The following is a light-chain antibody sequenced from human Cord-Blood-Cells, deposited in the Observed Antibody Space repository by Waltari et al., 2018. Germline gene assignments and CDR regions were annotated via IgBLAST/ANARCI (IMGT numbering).Light chain of an antibody. V-gene: IGKV3-11*01. Sequence: EIVLTQSPATLSLSPGERATLSCRASQSVSSYLAWYQQKPGQAPRRLIYDASNRATGIPPRFSGSRSGTDVTLTISSREPEDFAVYYCQQRSNWPPITFGGGTKVEIK. CDR1: QSVSSY. CDR3: QQRSNWPPIT. J-gene: IGKJ4*01. CDR2: DAS.